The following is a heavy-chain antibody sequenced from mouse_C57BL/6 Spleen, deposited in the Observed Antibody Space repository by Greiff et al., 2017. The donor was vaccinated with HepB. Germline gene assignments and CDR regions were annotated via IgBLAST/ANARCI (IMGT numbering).Heavy chain of an antibody. J-gene: IGHJ4*01. CDR1: GYSITSGYY. V-gene: IGHV3-6*01. Sequence: VQLKESGPGLVKPSQSLSLTCSVTGYSITSGYYWNWIRQFPGNKLEWMGYISYDGSNNYNPSLKNRISITRDTSKNQFFLKLNSVTTEDTATYYCARERQLGYAMDYWGQGTSVTVSS. CDR3: ARERQLGYAMDY. CDR2: ISYDGSN. D-gene: IGHD3-1*01.